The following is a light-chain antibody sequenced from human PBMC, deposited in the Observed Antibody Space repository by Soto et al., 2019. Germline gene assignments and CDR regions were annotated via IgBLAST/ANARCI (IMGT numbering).Light chain of an antibody. CDR2: GAC. V-gene: IGKV3-15*01. J-gene: IGKJ1*01. CDR3: QQYNDWPLT. CDR1: QSVSSTY. Sequence: EIVLTQSPGTLSLSPGERATLSCRACQSVSSTYLAWYQQKPGHAPSLLIFGACSRATGFPVRFSGSGSGTEFTLPISSQQSEDFAVYYCQQYNDWPLTFGQGTKVDIK.